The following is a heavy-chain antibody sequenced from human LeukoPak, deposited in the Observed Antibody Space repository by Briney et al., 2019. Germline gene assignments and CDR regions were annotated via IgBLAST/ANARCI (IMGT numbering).Heavy chain of an antibody. V-gene: IGHV1-3*01. D-gene: IGHD6-13*01. CDR3: ARAGDSSSWSNSFDY. CDR2: INAGNGNT. CDR1: GYTLTSYA. J-gene: IGHJ4*02. Sequence: GASVKVSCKASGYTLTSYAMHWVRQAPGQRLEWMGWINAGNGNTKYSQKFRGRVTITRDTSASTAYMELSSLRSEDTAVYYCARAGDSSSWSNSFDYWGQGTLVTVSS.